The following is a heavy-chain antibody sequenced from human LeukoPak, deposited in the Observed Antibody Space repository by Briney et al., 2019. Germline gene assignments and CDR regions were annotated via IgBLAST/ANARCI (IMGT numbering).Heavy chain of an antibody. D-gene: IGHD1-1*01. CDR3: AKGNWRYFDY. CDR2: ISGSGGST. J-gene: IGHJ4*02. CDR1: GFTFSTYV. V-gene: IGHV3-23*01. Sequence: GGSLRLSCAASGFTFSTYVMSWVRQAPGKGLEWVSAISGSGGSTYYADSVKGRFTISRDNSKNTLYLQMDSLGADDTAVYYCAKGNWRYFDYWGQGTLVTVSS.